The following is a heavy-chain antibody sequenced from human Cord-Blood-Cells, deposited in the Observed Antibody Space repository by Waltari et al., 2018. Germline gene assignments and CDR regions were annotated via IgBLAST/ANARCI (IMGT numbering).Heavy chain of an antibody. D-gene: IGHD1-1*01. CDR2: ISPSLGIA. CDR1: GGTFSSYA. Sequence: QVQLVQSGAEVKKPGSSVKVSCKASGGTFSSYAISLVRQAPGQGLEWMGRISPSLGIAKYAQKVQGRVTSTADKSTSTAYMERSSLRSEDTAVYYCASTTGEIELIYVDYWGQGTLVTVSS. J-gene: IGHJ4*02. V-gene: IGHV1-69*09. CDR3: ASTTGEIELIYVDY.